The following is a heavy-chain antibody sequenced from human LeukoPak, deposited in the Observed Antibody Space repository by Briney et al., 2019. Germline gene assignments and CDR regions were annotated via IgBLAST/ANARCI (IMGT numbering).Heavy chain of an antibody. D-gene: IGHD3-3*01. J-gene: IGHJ6*04. CDR1: GYTFTGYY. V-gene: IGHV1-2*02. Sequence: ASVKVSCKASGYTFTGYYMHWVRQAPGQGLEWMGWINPNSGGTNYAQKFQGRVTMTRDTSISTAYMELSRLRSDDTAVYYCARGGYDFWSGSPDVWAKGPRSPSPQ. CDR2: INPNSGGT. CDR3: ARGGYDFWSGSPDV.